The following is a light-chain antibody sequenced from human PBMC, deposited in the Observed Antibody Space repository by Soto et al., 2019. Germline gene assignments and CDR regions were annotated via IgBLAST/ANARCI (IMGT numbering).Light chain of an antibody. CDR3: QQYYSTPLT. CDR2: WAS. CDR1: QSVLSSSNNKNY. J-gene: IGKJ4*01. V-gene: IGKV4-1*01. Sequence: DFVMTQSPDSLAVSLGKRATINCKSSQSVLSSSNNKNYLAWYQREPGQPPKLLIYWASTRESGVPDRFSGSGSGTDFTLTISSLQAEDVAVYYCQQYYSTPLTFGGGTKVEIK.